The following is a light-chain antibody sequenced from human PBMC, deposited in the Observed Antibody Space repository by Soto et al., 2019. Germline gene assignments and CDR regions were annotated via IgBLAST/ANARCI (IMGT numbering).Light chain of an antibody. CDR1: QGIRKD. CDR2: AAS. J-gene: IGKJ2*01. V-gene: IGKV1-17*01. CDR3: LQHNSYPYT. Sequence: DIQMTQSPSSLSASVGDRVTIICRASQGIRKDLGWYQEKPGKAPKRLIYAASSLQSGVPSRFSGSGSGTEFTLTIISVQPEDFATYYCLQHNSYPYTFGQGTKLDIK.